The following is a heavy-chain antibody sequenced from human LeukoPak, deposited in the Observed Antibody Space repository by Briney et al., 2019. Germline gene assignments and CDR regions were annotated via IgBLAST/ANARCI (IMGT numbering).Heavy chain of an antibody. CDR3: AKDPLQWLVRGVYYFDY. D-gene: IGHD6-19*01. J-gene: IGHJ4*02. V-gene: IGHV3-30*02. CDR2: IRYDGSNK. Sequence: GGSLRLSCAASGFTFNTYAMSWVRQAPGKGLEWVAFIRYDGSNKYYADSVKGRFTISRDNSKNTLYLQMNSLRAEDTAVYYCAKDPLQWLVRGVYYFDYWGQGTLVTVSS. CDR1: GFTFNTYA.